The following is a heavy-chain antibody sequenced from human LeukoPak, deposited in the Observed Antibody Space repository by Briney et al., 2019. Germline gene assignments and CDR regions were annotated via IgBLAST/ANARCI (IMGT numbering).Heavy chain of an antibody. Sequence: GGSLRLSCAASGFIFSTYAMTWVRQAPGKGLEWVSTISGSAGSTNYADSVRGRFTISRDNSKNTLYLQMNSLRAEDTAVYYCAKDASSWRGYYDYWGQGTLVTVSS. CDR1: GFIFSTYA. CDR2: ISGSAGST. V-gene: IGHV3-23*01. CDR3: AKDASSWRGYYDY. J-gene: IGHJ4*02. D-gene: IGHD6-13*01.